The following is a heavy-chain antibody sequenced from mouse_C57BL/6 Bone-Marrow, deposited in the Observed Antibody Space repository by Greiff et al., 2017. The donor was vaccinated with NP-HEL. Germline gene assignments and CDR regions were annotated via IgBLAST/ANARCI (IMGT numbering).Heavy chain of an antibody. D-gene: IGHD1-1*01. V-gene: IGHV1-64*01. CDR2: IHPNSGST. J-gene: IGHJ4*01. CDR3: AREVYYYGSSYAMDY. CDR1: GYTFTSYW. Sequence: QVQLQQPGAELVKPGASVKLSCKASGYTFTSYWMHWVKQRPGQGLEWIGMIHPNSGSTNYTEKFKSKATLTVDKSSSTAYMQLSSLTSEDSAVYYWAREVYYYGSSYAMDYWGQGTSVTVSS.